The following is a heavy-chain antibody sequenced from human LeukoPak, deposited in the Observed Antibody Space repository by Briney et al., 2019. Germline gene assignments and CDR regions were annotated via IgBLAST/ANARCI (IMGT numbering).Heavy chain of an antibody. Sequence: ASVKVSCKASGYTFNGYYMHWVRQAPGQGLEWMGWINPNSGGTNYAQKFQGRVTMTRDTSISTAYMELSRLRSDDTAVYYCARDGMITFGGVYDYWGQGTLVTVSS. J-gene: IGHJ4*02. CDR3: ARDGMITFGGVYDY. D-gene: IGHD3-16*01. CDR2: INPNSGGT. V-gene: IGHV1-2*02. CDR1: GYTFNGYY.